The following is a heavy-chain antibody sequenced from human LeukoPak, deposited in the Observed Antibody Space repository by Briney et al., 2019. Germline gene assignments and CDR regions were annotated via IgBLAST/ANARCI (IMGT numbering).Heavy chain of an antibody. CDR3: SRGRAATFDV. CDR2: IYYTGST. V-gene: IGHV4-59*01. CDR1: GDSISSSY. Sequence: SETLSLTCTVSGDSISSSYWNWIRQPPGKGLEWIGYIYYTGSTNYNPSLRSRVTISVDTSKNQVSLMLSSVTAADTAVYYCSRGRAATFDVWGQGTMVTVSS. D-gene: IGHD5-12*01. J-gene: IGHJ3*01.